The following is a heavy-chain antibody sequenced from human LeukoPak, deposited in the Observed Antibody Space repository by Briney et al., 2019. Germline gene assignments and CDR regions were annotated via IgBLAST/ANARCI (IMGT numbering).Heavy chain of an antibody. CDR1: GFTFTHAW. CDR3: STVYYDILTGYFYFDY. Sequence: GGSLRLSCEASGFTFTHAWMSWVRQAPGKGLEWVGRMRSKSDGGTIDYAAPVKGRFTISRDDSQNTLYLPMNSMKPEDTAVYYCSTVYYDILTGYFYFDYWGRGTLVTVSS. V-gene: IGHV3-15*01. J-gene: IGHJ4*02. CDR2: MRSKSDGGTI. D-gene: IGHD3-9*01.